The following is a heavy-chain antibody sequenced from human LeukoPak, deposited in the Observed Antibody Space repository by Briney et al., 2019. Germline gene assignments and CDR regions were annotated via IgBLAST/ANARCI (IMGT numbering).Heavy chain of an antibody. CDR1: GYTFTGYY. CDR3: ARDRKPLTDFNTFHI. CDR2: INPISGGT. Sequence: ASVNVSCKAPGYTFTGYYIHWVRQAPGQGLEWMGWINPISGGTNSAQKFQDRVIMTRDRSLGTAFMEMSRLRSDDTAVYYCARDRKPLTDFNTFHIWGQGTMVTVSS. J-gene: IGHJ3*02. D-gene: IGHD3-9*01. V-gene: IGHV1-2*02.